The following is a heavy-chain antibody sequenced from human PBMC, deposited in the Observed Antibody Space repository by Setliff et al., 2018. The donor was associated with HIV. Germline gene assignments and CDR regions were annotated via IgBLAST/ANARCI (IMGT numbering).Heavy chain of an antibody. D-gene: IGHD4-17*01. V-gene: IGHV1-18*04. CDR2: ISTYKGNT. J-gene: IGHJ6*04. CDR3: ARDNYDDYSRVQMDV. Sequence: ASVKVSCKASGYTFTSYGISWVRQVPGQGLEWMGWISTYKGNTKYEQKFQGRVTMTTDTSTSTAYMELRSLRSDDTAIYYCARDNYDDYSRVQMDVWGKGTTVTVSS. CDR1: GYTFTSYG.